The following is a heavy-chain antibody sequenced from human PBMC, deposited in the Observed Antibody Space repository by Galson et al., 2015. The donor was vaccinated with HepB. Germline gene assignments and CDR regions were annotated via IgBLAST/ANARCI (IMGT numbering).Heavy chain of an antibody. J-gene: IGHJ3*02. Sequence: SLRLSCAASGFTFSTHGMHWVRQAPGKGLQWVASISSDGSNKYYADSVKGRFTISRDNSKNTLYLQMSSLRAEDTAQYYCATDYYGSGSYPLYTFDIWGQGTMVTVSS. V-gene: IGHV3-30*03. D-gene: IGHD3-10*01. CDR1: GFTFSTHG. CDR2: ISSDGSNK. CDR3: ATDYYGSGSYPLYTFDI.